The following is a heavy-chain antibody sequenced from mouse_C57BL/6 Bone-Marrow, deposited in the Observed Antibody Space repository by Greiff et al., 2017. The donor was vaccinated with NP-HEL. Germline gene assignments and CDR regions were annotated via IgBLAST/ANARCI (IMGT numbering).Heavy chain of an antibody. CDR1: GFTFNTYA. D-gene: IGHD4-1*01. Sequence: DAGGGLVQPKGSLKLSCAASGFTFNTYAMHWVRQAPGKGLEWVARLRSKSSNYATYYADSVKDRFTISRDDSQSMLYLQMNNLKSEDTAMDYCGRDGNWDPFDYWGQGTTLTVSS. CDR2: LRSKSSNYAT. CDR3: GRDGNWDPFDY. J-gene: IGHJ2*01. V-gene: IGHV10-3*01.